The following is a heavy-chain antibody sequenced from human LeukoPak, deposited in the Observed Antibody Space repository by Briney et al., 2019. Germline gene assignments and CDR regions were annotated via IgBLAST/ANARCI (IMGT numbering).Heavy chain of an antibody. V-gene: IGHV1-2*04. J-gene: IGHJ4*02. CDR3: ARALPYCSSTSCLLFDY. CDR1: GYTFTSYG. D-gene: IGHD2-2*01. Sequence: GASVKVSCKASGYTFTSYGISWVRQAPGQGLEWMGWTNPNSGGTNYAQKFQGWVTMTRDTSISTAYMELSRLRSDDTAVYYCARALPYCSSTSCLLFDYWGQGTLVTVSS. CDR2: TNPNSGGT.